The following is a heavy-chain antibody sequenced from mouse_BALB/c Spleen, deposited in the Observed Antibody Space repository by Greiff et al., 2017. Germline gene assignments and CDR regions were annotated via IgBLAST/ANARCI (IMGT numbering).Heavy chain of an antibody. J-gene: IGHJ1*01. Sequence: EVMLVESGGGLVKPGGSLKLSCAASGFTFSSYTMSWVRQTPEKRLEWVATISSGGGNTYYPDSVKGRFTISRDNAKNILYLQMSSLRSEDTAMYYCARGHYYGSSRTREWYFDVWGAGTTVTVSS. CDR3: ARGHYYGSSRTREWYFDV. D-gene: IGHD1-1*01. V-gene: IGHV5-9*03. CDR2: ISSGGGNT. CDR1: GFTFSSYT.